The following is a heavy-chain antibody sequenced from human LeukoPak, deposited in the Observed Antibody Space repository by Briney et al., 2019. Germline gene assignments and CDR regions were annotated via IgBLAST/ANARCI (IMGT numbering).Heavy chain of an antibody. D-gene: IGHD3-9*01. CDR1: GFTFSSYA. Sequence: GGSLRLSCAASGFTFSSYAMHWVRQAPGKGLEWVAVISYDGSNKYYADSVKGRFTISRDNSKNTLYLQMNSLRAEDTAVYYCARVRTQLLRYFDWSTWAGDVWGQGTTVTVSS. CDR2: ISYDGSNK. V-gene: IGHV3-30-3*01. CDR3: ARVRTQLLRYFDWSTWAGDV. J-gene: IGHJ6*02.